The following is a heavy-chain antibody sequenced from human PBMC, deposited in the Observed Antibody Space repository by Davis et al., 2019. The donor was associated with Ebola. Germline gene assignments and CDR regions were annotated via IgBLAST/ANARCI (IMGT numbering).Heavy chain of an antibody. J-gene: IGHJ6*04. CDR3: ARDSYCMDV. Sequence: PGGSLRLSCAASGFTFSDYAMHWARQAPGKGLEWVTVISYDGNNKYYADSVKGRFTISRDNSKNTLYLQIDSLRADDTAVYYCARDSYCMDVWGKGTTVTVSS. CDR2: ISYDGNNK. V-gene: IGHV3-30*04. CDR1: GFTFSDYA. D-gene: IGHD3-10*01.